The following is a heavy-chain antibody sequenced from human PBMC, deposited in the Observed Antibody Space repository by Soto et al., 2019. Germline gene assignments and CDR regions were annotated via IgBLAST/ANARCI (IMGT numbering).Heavy chain of an antibody. V-gene: IGHV3-9*01. CDR2: ISWNSGSI. J-gene: IGHJ5*02. CDR3: AKEFLRWNYPRLMWFDP. Sequence: AGGSLRLSCAASGFTFDDYAMHWVRQAPGKGLEWVSGISWNSGSIGYADSVKGRFTISRDNAKNSLYLQMSSLRAEDTALYYCAKEFLRWNYPRLMWFDPWGQGTLVTVSS. CDR1: GFTFDDYA. D-gene: IGHD1-7*01.